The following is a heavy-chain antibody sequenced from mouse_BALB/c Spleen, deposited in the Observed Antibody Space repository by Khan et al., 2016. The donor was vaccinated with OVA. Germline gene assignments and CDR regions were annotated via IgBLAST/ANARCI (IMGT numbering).Heavy chain of an antibody. J-gene: IGHJ4*01. Sequence: QVQLQQPGAELVRPGTSVKMSCKAAGYTFTKYWIGWVKQRPGHGLEWIGDIYPGSGNTNYNERFKGRATLTADTSSTTAYMHLSSLTSEDSAIYYWSRPFYYGSSYDTMDAWGQGTSVTVSS. CDR2: IYPGSGNT. CDR3: SRPFYYGSSYDTMDA. CDR1: GYTFTKYW. V-gene: IGHV1-63*02. D-gene: IGHD1-1*01.